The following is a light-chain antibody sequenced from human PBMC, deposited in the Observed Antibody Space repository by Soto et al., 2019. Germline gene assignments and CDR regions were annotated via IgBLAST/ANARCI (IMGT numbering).Light chain of an antibody. CDR2: DAS. CDR1: QTVNNF. J-gene: IGKJ3*01. CDR3: QQCCCLPAT. Sequence: LTMSAAALSLYKGERATLSCRASQTVNNFFAWYQQKPGQAPRLLIYDASYRATGIPARFSGSGSGTDFTLTISSLQAEDSAIYYCQQCCCLPATFGPGTKVDIK. V-gene: IGKV3-11*01.